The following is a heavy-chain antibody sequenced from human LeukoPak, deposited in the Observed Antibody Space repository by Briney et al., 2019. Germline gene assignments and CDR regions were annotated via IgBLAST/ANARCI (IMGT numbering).Heavy chain of an antibody. Sequence: SGTLSLTCGVSGGSISTTNWWTRVRQPPGEGPEWIGEVHLSGRTHYNPSLESRVTMSVDMSENHISLRLTSVTAADTAVYYCAREGGPYRPLDYSGQGTLVTVSS. CDR2: VHLSGRT. CDR3: AREGGPYRPLDY. J-gene: IGHJ4*02. CDR1: GGSISTTNW. V-gene: IGHV4-4*02.